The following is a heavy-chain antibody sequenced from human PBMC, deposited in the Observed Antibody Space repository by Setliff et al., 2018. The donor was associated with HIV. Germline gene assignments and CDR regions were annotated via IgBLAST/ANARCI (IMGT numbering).Heavy chain of an antibody. Sequence: SETPSLTCAVYGGSLSGDYWSWIRQPPGKGPEWIGEINRRGVTNDNPSLQSRVTILVDTSKNQFSLKLFSVTAADTAVYYCARVRPVASPGSSYDVWGQGTMVTVSS. V-gene: IGHV4-34*01. J-gene: IGHJ3*01. CDR2: INRRGVT. CDR3: ARVRPVASPGSSYDV. CDR1: GGSLSGDY. D-gene: IGHD6-19*01.